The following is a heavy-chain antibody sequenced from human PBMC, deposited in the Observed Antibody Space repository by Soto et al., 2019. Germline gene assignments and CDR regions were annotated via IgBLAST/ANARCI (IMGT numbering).Heavy chain of an antibody. CDR3: ARENYDYDSSGSNFDY. Sequence: GASVKVSCKASGYTFTNYYLHWVRQAPGQGLEWMGIINPSGGNTNYAQKFQGRATMTRDTSTSTVYMELSSLRSEDTAVYYCARENYDYDSSGSNFDYWGQGTLVTSPQ. D-gene: IGHD3-22*01. J-gene: IGHJ4*02. CDR2: INPSGGNT. CDR1: GYTFTNYY. V-gene: IGHV1-46*01.